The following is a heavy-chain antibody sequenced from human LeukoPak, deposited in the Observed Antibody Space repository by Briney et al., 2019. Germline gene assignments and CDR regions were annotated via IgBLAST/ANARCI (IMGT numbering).Heavy chain of an antibody. CDR1: GFTFSSYA. Sequence: GGSLRLSCAASGFTFSSYAMSWVRQAPGKGLEWVSAIGTTDIYKYYADSVRGRYTISRDNAKGSLYLQMNSLRPDDSAVYYCARSRFCTGTSCTTPGDYWGSGTLVTVSS. CDR2: IGTTDIYK. J-gene: IGHJ4*02. V-gene: IGHV3-21*01. CDR3: ARSRFCTGTSCTTPGDY. D-gene: IGHD2-2*01.